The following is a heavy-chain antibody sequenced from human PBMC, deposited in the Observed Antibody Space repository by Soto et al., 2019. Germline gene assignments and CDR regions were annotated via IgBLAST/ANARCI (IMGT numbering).Heavy chain of an antibody. D-gene: IGHD4-4*01. CDR2: INPSGGST. CDR3: ARATDKDQYDYYYYGKDV. V-gene: IGHV1-46*01. CDR1: GYTFTSYY. Sequence: GASVKVSCKASGYTFTSYYMHWVRQAPGQGLEWMGKINPSGGSTSYAQKFQGRVTMTRDTSTSTVYMELSSLRSEDTAVYYCARATDKDQYDYYYYGKDVWGQGTTVTGSS. J-gene: IGHJ6*02.